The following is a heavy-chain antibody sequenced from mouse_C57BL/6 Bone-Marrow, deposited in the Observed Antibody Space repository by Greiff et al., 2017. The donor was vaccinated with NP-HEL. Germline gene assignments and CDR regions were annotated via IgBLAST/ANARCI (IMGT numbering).Heavy chain of an antibody. J-gene: IGHJ4*01. CDR1: GYTFTSYW. CDR2: IYPGSGST. CDR3: ARVYYGNFAMDY. V-gene: IGHV1-55*01. D-gene: IGHD2-1*01. Sequence: VQLQQPGAELVKPGASVKMSCKASGYTFTSYWITWVKQRPGQGLEWIGDIYPGSGSTNYNEKFKSKATLTVDTSSSTAYMQLSSLTSEDSAVYYCARVYYGNFAMDYWGQGTSVTVSS.